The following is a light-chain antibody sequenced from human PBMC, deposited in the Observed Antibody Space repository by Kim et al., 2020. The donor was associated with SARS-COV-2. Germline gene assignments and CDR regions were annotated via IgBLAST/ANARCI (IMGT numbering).Light chain of an antibody. V-gene: IGLV3-21*04. J-gene: IGLJ1*01. Sequence: AGEAAKIPCAGNNIGNKNVQWYQQKAGQAPVLVISHDSDRPSEIPDRFSGSNSENTATLTISRVEAGDEADYYCQVWDGSTDHYVFGTGTKVTVL. CDR2: HDS. CDR1: NIGNKN. CDR3: QVWDGSTDHYV.